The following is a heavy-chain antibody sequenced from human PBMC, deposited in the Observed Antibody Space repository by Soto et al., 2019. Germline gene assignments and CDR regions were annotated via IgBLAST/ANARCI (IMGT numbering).Heavy chain of an antibody. CDR3: AKDPEVVVTAPDY. V-gene: IGHV3-23*01. CDR2: ISGSGATT. D-gene: IGHD2-21*02. Sequence: EVQLLESGGGLVQPGGSLRLSCAASGFTFNRYAMNWVRQAAGKGLEWVSGISGSGATTYYADSVKGRFTISRDNSKNTLDLQMNSLGAGDTAVYYCAKDPEVVVTAPDYWGQGTLVTVSS. CDR1: GFTFNRYA. J-gene: IGHJ4*02.